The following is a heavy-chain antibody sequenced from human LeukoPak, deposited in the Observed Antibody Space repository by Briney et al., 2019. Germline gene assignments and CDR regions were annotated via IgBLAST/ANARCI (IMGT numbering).Heavy chain of an antibody. Sequence: ASVKVSCKVSGYTLTELSMHWVRQAPGQGLEWMGWINPNSGGTNYAQKFQGWVTMTRDTSISTAYMELSRLRSDDTAVYYCAREELGYYYGMDVWGQGTTVTVSS. CDR2: INPNSGGT. J-gene: IGHJ6*02. V-gene: IGHV1-2*04. CDR3: AREELGYYYGMDV. D-gene: IGHD1-26*01. CDR1: GYTLTELS.